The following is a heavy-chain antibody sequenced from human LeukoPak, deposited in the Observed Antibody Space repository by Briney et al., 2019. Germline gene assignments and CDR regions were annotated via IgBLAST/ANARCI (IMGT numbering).Heavy chain of an antibody. Sequence: GGSLRLSCAASGFTFSSYWMHWVRQAPGKGLEWVSRINSDGSSTSYADSVKGRFTISRDNAKNTLYLQMNSPRAEDTAVYYCARVWEMATILDWGQGTLVTVSS. J-gene: IGHJ4*02. CDR2: INSDGSST. CDR1: GFTFSSYW. CDR3: ARVWEMATILD. V-gene: IGHV3-74*01. D-gene: IGHD5-24*01.